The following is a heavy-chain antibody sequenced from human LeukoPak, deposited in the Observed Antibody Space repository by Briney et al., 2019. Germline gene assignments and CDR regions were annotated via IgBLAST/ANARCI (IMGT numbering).Heavy chain of an antibody. V-gene: IGHV3-23*01. J-gene: IGHJ3*02. D-gene: IGHD5-18*01. CDR1: GFTFSGSA. Sequence: QPGGSLRLSCAASGFTFSGSAMNWVRQAPGKGLEWVSANSDSGTNTYYADSVKGRFTISRDNSKNTLHLQMNSLRAEDTAVYYCAKVGGYGRYAFDIWGQGTMVTVSS. CDR3: AKVGGYGRYAFDI. CDR2: NSDSGTNT.